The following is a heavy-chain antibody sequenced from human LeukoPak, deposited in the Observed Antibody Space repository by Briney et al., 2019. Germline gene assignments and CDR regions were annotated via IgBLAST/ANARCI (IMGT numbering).Heavy chain of an antibody. J-gene: IGHJ4*02. CDR3: ARNPIQPLLCDY. Sequence: ASVKVSCKASGYTFTSYGISWVRQAPGQGLEWMGWISAYNGNTNYAQKLQGRVTMTTDTSTSTAYMELRSLRSDDTAVFFCARNPIQPLLCDYLGQGTLVTGSS. V-gene: IGHV1-18*01. CDR2: ISAYNGNT. D-gene: IGHD5-18*01. CDR1: GYTFTSYG.